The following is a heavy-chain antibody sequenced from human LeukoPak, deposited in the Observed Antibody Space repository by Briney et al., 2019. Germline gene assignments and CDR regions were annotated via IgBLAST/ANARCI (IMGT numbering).Heavy chain of an antibody. V-gene: IGHV3-66*01. CDR2: IYSGGST. Sequence: GGSLRLSCAASGFTVSSNYMSWVRQAPGKGLEWVSVIYSGGSTYYADSVKGRFTISRDNSKNTLYPQMNSLRAEHTAVYYCAGLYGSGSLYYFDYWGQGTLVTVSS. D-gene: IGHD3-10*01. CDR1: GFTVSSNY. CDR3: AGLYGSGSLYYFDY. J-gene: IGHJ4*02.